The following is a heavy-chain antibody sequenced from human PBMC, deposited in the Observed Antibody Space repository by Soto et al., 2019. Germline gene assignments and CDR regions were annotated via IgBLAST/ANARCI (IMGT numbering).Heavy chain of an antibody. Sequence: GGSLRLSCAASGFTFSSYAMSWVRQAPGKGLEWVSAISGSGGSTYYADSVKGRFTISRDNSKNTLYLQMNSLRAEDTAVYYCAKSVAGDYYYYGMDVWGQGTTVTVSS. V-gene: IGHV3-23*01. CDR2: ISGSGGST. D-gene: IGHD6-19*01. CDR3: AKSVAGDYYYYGMDV. J-gene: IGHJ6*02. CDR1: GFTFSSYA.